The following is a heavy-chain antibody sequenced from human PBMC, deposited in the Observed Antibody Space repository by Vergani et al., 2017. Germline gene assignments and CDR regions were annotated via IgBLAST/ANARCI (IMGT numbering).Heavy chain of an antibody. Sequence: QVQLQESGPGLVKPSETLSLTCTVSGGSISSYYWSWIRQPPGKGLEWIGYSYYSGSTNYHPSLKSRVTISVDTSKNQFSLKLSSVTAADTAVYYGARLARGGSSPDYWGQGTLVTVSS. CDR3: ARLARGGSSPDY. J-gene: IGHJ4*02. CDR1: GGSISSYY. V-gene: IGHV4-59*01. CDR2: SYYSGST. D-gene: IGHD2-15*01.